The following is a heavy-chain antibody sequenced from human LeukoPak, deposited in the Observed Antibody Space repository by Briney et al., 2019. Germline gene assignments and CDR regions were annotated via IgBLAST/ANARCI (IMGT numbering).Heavy chain of an antibody. Sequence: ASVRVSCKASGYPFTTYDINWVRKATGQGLEWMGWMNPSSGYTGYSQKFQGRVTMTRNTSITTAYMELSSLRSEDTAVYYCARISDHNWYFDLWGQGTLSLSPQ. J-gene: IGHJ2*01. CDR1: GYPFTTYD. CDR3: ARISDHNWYFDL. CDR2: MNPSSGYT. V-gene: IGHV1-8*01. D-gene: IGHD1-14*01.